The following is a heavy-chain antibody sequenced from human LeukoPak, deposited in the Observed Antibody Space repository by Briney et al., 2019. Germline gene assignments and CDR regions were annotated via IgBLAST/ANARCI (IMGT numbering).Heavy chain of an antibody. V-gene: IGHV1-46*01. CDR1: GYTFTSYY. J-gene: IGHJ3*02. Sequence: SVKVSCKASGYTFTSYYMHWVRQAPGQGLEWMGIINPSGGSTSYAQKFQGRVTMTRDMSTSTVYMELSSLRSEDTAVYYCAREIRHAAYCGGDCPGGTNAFDIWGQGTMVTVSS. CDR3: AREIRHAAYCGGDCPGGTNAFDI. CDR2: INPSGGST. D-gene: IGHD2-21*02.